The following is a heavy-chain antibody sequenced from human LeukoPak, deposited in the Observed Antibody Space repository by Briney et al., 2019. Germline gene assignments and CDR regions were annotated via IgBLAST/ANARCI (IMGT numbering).Heavy chain of an antibody. Sequence: GGSLRLSCTASGFTFRNYWMNWVRQAPGKGLEWVANINEDGSEKNYVDSVKGRFTTSRDNARNSLSLQMNSLRSEDTAVYYCATYKNQPHTQFFGFWGQGALVTVSA. CDR3: ATYKNQPHTQFFGF. CDR1: GFTFRNYW. CDR2: INEDGSEK. V-gene: IGHV3-7*02. J-gene: IGHJ4*02. D-gene: IGHD5-24*01.